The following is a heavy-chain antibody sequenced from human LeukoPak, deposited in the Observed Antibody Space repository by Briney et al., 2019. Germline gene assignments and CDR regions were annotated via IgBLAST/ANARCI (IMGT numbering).Heavy chain of an antibody. Sequence: PGGSLRLSCEVSGFTFSSSRMNWVRQAPGKGLEWVSYISSRGTTKHYADSVKGRFTISRDNAKNALYLQMNSLRAEDTAVYYCARDVDGIAVAGGLDYWGQGTLVTVSS. CDR3: ARDVDGIAVAGGLDY. CDR2: ISSRGTTK. CDR1: GFTFSSSR. V-gene: IGHV3-48*01. J-gene: IGHJ4*02. D-gene: IGHD6-19*01.